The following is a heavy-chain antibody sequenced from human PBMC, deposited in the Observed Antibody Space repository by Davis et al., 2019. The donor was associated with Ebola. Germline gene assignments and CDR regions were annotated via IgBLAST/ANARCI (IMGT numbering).Heavy chain of an antibody. J-gene: IGHJ6*02. CDR2: MNPNSGNT. V-gene: IGHV1-8*01. CDR1: GYTFTSYG. Sequence: ASVKVSCKAYGYTFTSYGISWVRQAPGQGLEWMGWMNPNSGNTGYAQKFQGRVTMTRNTSISTAYMELSSLRSEDTAVYYCARLYGDLYYYGMDVWGQGTTVTVSS. CDR3: ARLYGDLYYYGMDV. D-gene: IGHD4-17*01.